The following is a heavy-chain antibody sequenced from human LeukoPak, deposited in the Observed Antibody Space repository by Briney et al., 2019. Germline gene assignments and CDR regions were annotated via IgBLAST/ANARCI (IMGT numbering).Heavy chain of an antibody. CDR3: ARARRGCDWAFDY. CDR1: GGTFSSYA. V-gene: IGHV1-69*01. CDR2: IIPIFGTA. D-gene: IGHD5-12*01. Sequence: SVKVSCKASGGTFSSYAISWVRQAPGQGLEWMGGIIPIFGTANYAQKFQGRVTITADESTSTAYMELSSLRSEDTAVYYCARARRGCDWAFDYWGQGTLVTVSS. J-gene: IGHJ4*02.